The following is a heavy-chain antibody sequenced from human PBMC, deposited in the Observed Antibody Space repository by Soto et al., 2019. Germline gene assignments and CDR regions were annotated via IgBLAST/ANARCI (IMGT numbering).Heavy chain of an antibody. D-gene: IGHD5-12*01. Sequence: PSETLSLTCSVSGADINTYSWTWIRQPAGKGLEWIGRIYTSASINYNPSLKGRVTLSVDTSTNQVSLRLASVTAADTAIYYCAREREAGYNLYYGMDFWGQGTTVTVSS. CDR1: GADINTYS. CDR2: IYTSASI. CDR3: AREREAGYNLYYGMDF. V-gene: IGHV4-4*07. J-gene: IGHJ6*02.